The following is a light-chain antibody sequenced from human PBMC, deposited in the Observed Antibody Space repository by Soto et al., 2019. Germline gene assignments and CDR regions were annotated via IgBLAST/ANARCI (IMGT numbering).Light chain of an antibody. CDR1: QSVSNY. CDR3: QLRYNWPPLFT. J-gene: IGKJ3*01. CDR2: DTS. Sequence: EIVLTQSPATLSLSPGERATLSCRASQSVSNYLAWYQQKPGQAPRLLIYDTSNRATGIPARFSGSGSGTDFTLTISSLEPEDFAVYYCQLRYNWPPLFTFDPGTKVDIK. V-gene: IGKV3-11*01.